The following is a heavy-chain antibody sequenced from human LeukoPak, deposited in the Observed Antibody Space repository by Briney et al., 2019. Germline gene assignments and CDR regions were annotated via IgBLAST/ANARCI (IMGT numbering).Heavy chain of an antibody. CDR1: GGSISSYY. CDR3: ARHPILSGSENWFDP. J-gene: IGHJ5*02. D-gene: IGHD5-12*01. V-gene: IGHV4-59*01. CDR2: IYYSGST. Sequence: PSETLSLTCTVSGGSISSYYWSWIRQPPGKGLEWIGYIYYSGSTNYNPSLKSRVTISVDTSKNQFSLKLSSVTAADTAVYYCARHPILSGSENWFDPWGQGTLVTVSS.